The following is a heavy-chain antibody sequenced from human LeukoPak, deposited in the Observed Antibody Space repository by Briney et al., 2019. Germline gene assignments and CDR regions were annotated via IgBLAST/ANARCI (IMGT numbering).Heavy chain of an antibody. CDR3: ARGSYYDY. V-gene: IGHV3-30-3*01. CDR1: GFTFSSYA. Sequence: PGRSLRLSCAASGFTFSSYAMHWVRQAPGKGLEWVAVISYDGSNKYYADSVKGRFTISRDNSKNTLYLQMNSLRAEDTAVYYCARGSYYDYWGQGTLVTVSS. J-gene: IGHJ4*02. CDR2: ISYDGSNK.